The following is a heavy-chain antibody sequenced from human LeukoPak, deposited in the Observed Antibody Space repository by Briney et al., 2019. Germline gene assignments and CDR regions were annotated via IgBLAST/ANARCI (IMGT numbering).Heavy chain of an antibody. Sequence: PRGSLRLSCAASGFTFSSYGMSWVRQAPGKGLEWVSAISGSGGSTYYADSVKGRFTISRDNSKNTLYLQMNSLRAEDTAVYYCASLDETYGSERTIDYWGQGTLVTVSS. D-gene: IGHD3-10*01. V-gene: IGHV3-23*01. CDR1: GFTFSSYG. CDR2: ISGSGGST. CDR3: ASLDETYGSERTIDY. J-gene: IGHJ4*02.